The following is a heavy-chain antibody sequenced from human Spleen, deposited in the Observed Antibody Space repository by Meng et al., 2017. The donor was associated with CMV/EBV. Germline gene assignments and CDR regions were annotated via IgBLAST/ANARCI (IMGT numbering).Heavy chain of an antibody. CDR1: GFTFSTFA. Sequence: GGSLRLSCAASGFTFSTFAMSWVRQAPGKGLEWVSSTSPSGGSTYFADSLKGRFTISRDNPRATVNLQMNSLRAEDTDVYYCAKNPWVDYRWLDSWGQGTLVTVSS. J-gene: IGHJ4*02. D-gene: IGHD3-16*02. CDR2: TSPSGGST. CDR3: AKNPWVDYRWLDS. V-gene: IGHV3-23*01.